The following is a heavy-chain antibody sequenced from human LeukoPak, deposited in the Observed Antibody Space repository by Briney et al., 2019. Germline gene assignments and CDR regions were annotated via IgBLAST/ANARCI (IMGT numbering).Heavy chain of an antibody. Sequence: GGSLRLSCAASGFTFSSYAMSWVRQAPGKGLEWVSAISGSGGSTYYADSVKGRFTISRDNSKNTLYLQMNSLRAEDTAVYYCAKGPYYYDSSGYYYVSYFDYWGQGTLVTVSS. CDR2: ISGSGGST. CDR1: GFTFSSYA. D-gene: IGHD3-22*01. J-gene: IGHJ4*02. CDR3: AKGPYYYDSSGYYYVSYFDY. V-gene: IGHV3-23*01.